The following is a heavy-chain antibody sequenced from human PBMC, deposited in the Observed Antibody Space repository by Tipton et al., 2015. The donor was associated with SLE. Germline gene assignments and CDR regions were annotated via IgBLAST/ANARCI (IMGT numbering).Heavy chain of an antibody. CDR1: DDSVSSAYY. J-gene: IGHJ4*02. V-gene: IGHV4-38-2*02. Sequence: TLSLTCIVSDDSVSSAYYWAWIRQPPGKGLQWIACIYRTGTTYVNPSLKSRVSMSMDTSNNRFSLTMTSLTVADTAVYYCARSWSGRREVDYWGTGTLVTVSS. CDR3: ARSWSGRREVDY. D-gene: IGHD1-26*01. CDR2: IYRTGTT.